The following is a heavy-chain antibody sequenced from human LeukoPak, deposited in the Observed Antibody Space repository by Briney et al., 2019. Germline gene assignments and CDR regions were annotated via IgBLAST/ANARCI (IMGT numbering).Heavy chain of an antibody. D-gene: IGHD5-18*01. V-gene: IGHV1-69*04. CDR1: GCTFSSSA. CDR3: ARDQGLTAPPPDGLDV. J-gene: IGHJ6*02. CDR2: IIPALNIT. Sequence: ASVKVSCKTSGCTFSSSAITWVRQAPAQGPEWMGRIIPALNITSYAQKVQGRVPITAATSTSTAYMELSSLRSEETAVYYCARDQGLTAPPPDGLDVWGQGTTVTVSS.